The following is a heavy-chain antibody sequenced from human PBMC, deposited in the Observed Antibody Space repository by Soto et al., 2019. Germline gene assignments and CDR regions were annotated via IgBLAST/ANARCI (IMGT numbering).Heavy chain of an antibody. CDR2: IYYSGST. Sequence: QVQLQESGPGLVKSSQTLSLTCTVSGGSISSDGNYWSWIRQHPGKGLEWIGYIYYSGSTYYNPSLKSRVTISVDTSKNQFSLKLNSVTAADTAVDYCARARMVRGIIYYYGMDVWGQGTKVTVSS. CDR1: GGSISSDGNY. CDR3: ARARMVRGIIYYYGMDV. D-gene: IGHD3-10*01. V-gene: IGHV4-31*03. J-gene: IGHJ6*02.